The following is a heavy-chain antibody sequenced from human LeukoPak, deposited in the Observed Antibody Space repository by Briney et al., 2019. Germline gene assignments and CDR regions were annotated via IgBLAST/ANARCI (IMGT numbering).Heavy chain of an antibody. D-gene: IGHD2-21*02. J-gene: IGHJ4*02. Sequence: GRSLRLSCAASGFTFSSYAMHWVRQAPGKGLEWVAVISYDGSNKYYADSVKGRFTISRDNSKNTLYLQMNSPRAEDTAVYYCARDSETLCGHCGGDCYSGVFDYWGQGTLVTVSS. CDR1: GFTFSSYA. CDR2: ISYDGSNK. V-gene: IGHV3-30-3*01. CDR3: ARDSETLCGHCGGDCYSGVFDY.